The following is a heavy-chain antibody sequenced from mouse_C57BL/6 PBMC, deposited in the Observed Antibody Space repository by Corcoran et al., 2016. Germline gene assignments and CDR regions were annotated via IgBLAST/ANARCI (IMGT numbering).Heavy chain of an antibody. Sequence: EVQLQQSGPELVKPGASVKISCKASGYTFTDYYMNWVKQSHGKSLEWIGDINPNNGGTSYNQKFKGKATLTVDKSSSTAYMELRSLTSEDSAVYYCADGYSPFAYWGQGTLVTVSA. D-gene: IGHD2-3*01. V-gene: IGHV1-26*01. CDR1: GYTFTDYY. CDR3: ADGYSPFAY. J-gene: IGHJ3*01. CDR2: INPNNGGT.